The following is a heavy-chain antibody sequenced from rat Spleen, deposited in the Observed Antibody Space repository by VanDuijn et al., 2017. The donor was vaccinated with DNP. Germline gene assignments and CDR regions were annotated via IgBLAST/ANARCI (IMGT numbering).Heavy chain of an antibody. CDR2: ISYSGST. J-gene: IGHJ1*01. D-gene: IGHD1-11*01. CDR3: ARGLNYGGYNYYWYFDF. Sequence: EVQLQESGPGLAKPSQSLSLTCSVTGYSITSDYWGWIRKFPGNKMEWMGYISYSGSTHYSPSLKSRISITRDTSKNQFFLQLNSVTTEDTATYYCARGLNYGGYNYYWYFDFWGPGTMVTVSS. CDR1: GYSITSDY. V-gene: IGHV3-1*01.